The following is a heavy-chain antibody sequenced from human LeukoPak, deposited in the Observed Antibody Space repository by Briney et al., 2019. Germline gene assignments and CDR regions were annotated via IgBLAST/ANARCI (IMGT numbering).Heavy chain of an antibody. V-gene: IGHV3-11*05. Sequence: GGSLRLSCAASGFTFSDYYMSWIRQAPGKGLEWVSYISSSSSYTNYADSVKGRFTISRDNAKNSLYLQMNSLRAEDTAVYYCAKVRDNGFSSFDSWGQGTLVTVSS. CDR1: GFTFSDYY. J-gene: IGHJ4*02. CDR2: ISSSSSYT. CDR3: AKVRDNGFSSFDS. D-gene: IGHD2-8*01.